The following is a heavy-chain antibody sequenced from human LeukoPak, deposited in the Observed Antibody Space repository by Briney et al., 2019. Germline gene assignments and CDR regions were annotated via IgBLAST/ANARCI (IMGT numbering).Heavy chain of an antibody. CDR1: GFTFSSYA. CDR3: AKVIGGGSGSLVSAFDY. J-gene: IGHJ4*02. D-gene: IGHD3-10*01. V-gene: IGHV3-23*01. Sequence: GGSLRLSCAASGFTFSSYAISGVRQAPGKGLEWVSAISGSGGSTYYANSVKGRFTISRDNSKNTLYLQMNSLRAEDTAVYYCAKVIGGGSGSLVSAFDYWGQGTLVTVSS. CDR2: ISGSGGST.